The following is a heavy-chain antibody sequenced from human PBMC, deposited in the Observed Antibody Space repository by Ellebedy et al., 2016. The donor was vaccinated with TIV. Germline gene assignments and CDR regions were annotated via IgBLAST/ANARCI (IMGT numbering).Heavy chain of an antibody. CDR3: ARDQGGRIAVAGPRYHYYYGMDV. CDR2: ISYDGSNK. Sequence: GGSLRLSCAASGFTFSSYAMHWVRQAPGKGLEWVAVISYDGSNKYYADSVKGRFTISRDNSKNTLYLQMNSLRAEDTAVYHCARDQGGRIAVAGPRYHYYYGMDVWGQGTTVTVSS. D-gene: IGHD6-19*01. CDR1: GFTFSSYA. V-gene: IGHV3-30-3*01. J-gene: IGHJ6*02.